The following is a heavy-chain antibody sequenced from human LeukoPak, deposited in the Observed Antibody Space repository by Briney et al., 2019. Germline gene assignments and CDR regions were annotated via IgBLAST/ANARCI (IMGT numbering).Heavy chain of an antibody. V-gene: IGHV1-69*01. J-gene: IGHJ3*01. CDR1: GGTFSSYA. Sequence: SVKVSCKASGGTFSSYAISWVRQAPGQGLECMGGIIPIFGTANYAQKFQGRVTITADESTSTAYMELSSLRSEDTAVYYCARAISYYYDSSGYSHDAFDAWGQGTMVTVSS. CDR2: IIPIFGTA. CDR3: ARAISYYYDSSGYSHDAFDA. D-gene: IGHD3-22*01.